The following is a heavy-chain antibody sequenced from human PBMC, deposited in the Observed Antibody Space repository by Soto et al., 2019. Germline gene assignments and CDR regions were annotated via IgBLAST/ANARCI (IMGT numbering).Heavy chain of an antibody. D-gene: IGHD1-26*01. Sequence: AGGSLRLSCAASGFTFSSYTMNWVRQAPGKGLEWVSSISSSSSYIYYADSVKGRFTISRDNAKNSLYLQMNSLRAEDTAVYYCASPTPYTGSCPGYWGQGTLVTVSS. CDR1: GFTFSSYT. J-gene: IGHJ4*02. V-gene: IGHV3-21*06. CDR3: ASPTPYTGSCPGY. CDR2: ISSSSSYI.